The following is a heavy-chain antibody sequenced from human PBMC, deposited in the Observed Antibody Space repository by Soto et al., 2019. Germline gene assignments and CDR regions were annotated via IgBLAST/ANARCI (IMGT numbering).Heavy chain of an antibody. CDR3: ARSYDSRCYYYYAMDV. J-gene: IGHJ6*02. CDR2: IYSMGST. V-gene: IGHV4-61*01. D-gene: IGHD3-22*01. Sequence: QVQLQESGPGLVKPSETLSLTCTVSGDSVSSGNYYWNWIRQPPGKGLEWVGYIYSMGSTKYNPSLKSLFTISVGTSKNQFSLNLRSVTAADTALYYCARSYDSRCYYYYAMDVWGHGTTVTVAS. CDR1: GDSVSSGNYY.